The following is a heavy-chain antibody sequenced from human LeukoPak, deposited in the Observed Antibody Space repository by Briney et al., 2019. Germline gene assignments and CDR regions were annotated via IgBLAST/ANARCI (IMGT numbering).Heavy chain of an antibody. CDR2: INPNSGDT. CDR3: ARVLWASVWDNSGHPDY. CDR1: GYTFTGYY. J-gene: IGHJ4*02. Sequence: ASVKVSCKASGYTFTGYYLHWVRQAPGQGLEWMGWINPNSGDTKYAQEFQGRVTMTRDTSISTAYMELSGLRSDDTAVYYCARVLWASVWDNSGHPDYWGQGALVTVSS. V-gene: IGHV1-2*02. D-gene: IGHD3-22*01.